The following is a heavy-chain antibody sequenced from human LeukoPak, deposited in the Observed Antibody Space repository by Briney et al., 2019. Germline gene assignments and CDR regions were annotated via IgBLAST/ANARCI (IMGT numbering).Heavy chain of an antibody. CDR2: INPNSGGT. D-gene: IGHD3-3*01. Sequence: ASVKASCKASGYTFTGYYMHWVRQAPGQGLEWMGWINPNSGGTNYAQKFQGRVTMTRDTSISTAYMELSRLRSDDTAVYYCARDLLRRGYYTNYYYYYMDVWGKGTTVTVSS. CDR3: ARDLLRRGYYTNYYYYYMDV. V-gene: IGHV1-2*02. CDR1: GYTFTGYY. J-gene: IGHJ6*03.